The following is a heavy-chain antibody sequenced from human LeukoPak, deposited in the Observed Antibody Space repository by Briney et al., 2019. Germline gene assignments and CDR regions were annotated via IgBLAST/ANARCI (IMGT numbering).Heavy chain of an antibody. J-gene: IGHJ4*02. V-gene: IGHV5-51*01. CDR3: ASSVDTSTIDY. CDR2: IYPGDSDT. CDR1: GYRFTSYW. D-gene: IGHD5-18*01. Sequence: GESLKISCKGSGYRFTSYWIGWVRQMPGKGLEWMGIIYPGDSDTRYSPSFQGQVTISADKSISTAYLQWSSLRASDTAIYFCASSVDTSTIDYWGQGTLVTVSS.